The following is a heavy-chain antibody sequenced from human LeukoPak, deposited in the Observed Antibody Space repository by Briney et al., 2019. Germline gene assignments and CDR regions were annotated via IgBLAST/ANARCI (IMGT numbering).Heavy chain of an antibody. V-gene: IGHV4-59*01. Sequence: SETLSLTCTVSGGSISSYYWSWIRQPPGKGLEWIGYIYYSGSTNYNPSLKSRVTISVDTSKNQFSLKLSSVTAADTAVYYCARYGSGSYYNHWGQGTLVTVSS. CDR2: IYYSGST. D-gene: IGHD3-10*01. CDR3: ARYGSGSYYNH. J-gene: IGHJ5*02. CDR1: GGSISSYY.